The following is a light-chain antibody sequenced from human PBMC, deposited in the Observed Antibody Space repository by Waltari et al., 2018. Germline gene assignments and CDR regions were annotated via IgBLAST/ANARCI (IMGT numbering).Light chain of an antibody. Sequence: SYELPPPPSVSVSPGQAARITCSGDALPKESPFRYHPEPGQAPVLVIYKDTERATGIQERFSGSSSGTTVTLIISGVQAEDEADYYCQSGDYSRSYVVLGGGTKLTVL. CDR2: KDT. V-gene: IGLV3-25*03. CDR1: ALPKES. J-gene: IGLJ3*02. CDR3: QSGDYSRSYVV.